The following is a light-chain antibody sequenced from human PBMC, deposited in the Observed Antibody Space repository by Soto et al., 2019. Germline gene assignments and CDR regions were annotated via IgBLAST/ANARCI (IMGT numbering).Light chain of an antibody. V-gene: IGKV1-39*01. CDR1: QSISNV. CDR2: AAS. CDR3: QQSYTTPYT. J-gene: IGKJ2*01. Sequence: DIQMTQSPSSLSASVGDRVTITCRASQSISNVLNWYQQKPGKAPELLMYAASSLHSGVPSRFSGSGSGTNFTLTISSLQPEAFATYSCQQSYTTPYTFGQGTKLEIK.